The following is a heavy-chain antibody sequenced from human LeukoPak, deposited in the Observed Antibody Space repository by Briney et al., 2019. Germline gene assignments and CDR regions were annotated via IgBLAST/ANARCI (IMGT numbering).Heavy chain of an antibody. CDR1: GFTFSSYV. J-gene: IGHJ3*02. CDR3: AKGPIEGAFDI. D-gene: IGHD2/OR15-2a*01. CDR2: ISNSGGST. V-gene: IGHV3-23*01. Sequence: GGSLRLSCAASGFTFSSYVMTWVRHPPGKGLEWVSSISNSGGSTYYADSVKGRFTISRDNSKNTLYLQMYSLRAEDMAIYYCAKGPIEGAFDIWGQGTMVTVSS.